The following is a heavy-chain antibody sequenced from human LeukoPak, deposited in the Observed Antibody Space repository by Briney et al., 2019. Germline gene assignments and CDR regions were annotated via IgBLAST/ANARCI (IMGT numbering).Heavy chain of an antibody. CDR3: ARAGTYDNILNDY. Sequence: ASVKVSCKASGYTFTGYYMHWVRQAPGQGLEWMGWINPNSGGTNYAQKFQGRVTMTRDTSISTAYMELSRLRSDDTAVYYCARAGTYDNILNDYWGQGTLVTVSS. J-gene: IGHJ4*02. V-gene: IGHV1-2*02. D-gene: IGHD3-9*01. CDR1: GYTFTGYY. CDR2: INPNSGGT.